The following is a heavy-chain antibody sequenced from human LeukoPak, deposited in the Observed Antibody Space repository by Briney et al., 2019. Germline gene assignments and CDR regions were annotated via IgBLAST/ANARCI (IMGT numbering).Heavy chain of an antibody. J-gene: IGHJ6*02. D-gene: IGHD6-19*01. V-gene: IGHV4-59*01. CDR3: ARDRQQWPYYGMDV. Sequence: SETLSLTCTVSGGSISSYYWSWIRQPPGKGLEWIGYIYYSGSTNYNPSLKSRVTISVDTSKNQFSLKLSSVTAADTAVYYCARDRQQWPYYGMDVWGQGTTVTVSS. CDR1: GGSISSYY. CDR2: IYYSGST.